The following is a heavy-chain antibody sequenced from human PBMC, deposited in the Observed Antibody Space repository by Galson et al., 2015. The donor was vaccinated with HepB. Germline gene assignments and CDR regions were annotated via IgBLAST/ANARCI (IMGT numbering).Heavy chain of an antibody. D-gene: IGHD3-22*01. Sequence: SLRLSCAASGFTFDDYAMHWVRQAPGKGLEWVSGISWNSGSIGYADSVKGRFTISRDNAKNSLYLQMDSLRAEDTALYYCAKEIGPTVWVIDYWGQGTLVTVSS. V-gene: IGHV3-9*01. J-gene: IGHJ4*02. CDR2: ISWNSGSI. CDR3: AKEIGPTVWVIDY. CDR1: GFTFDDYA.